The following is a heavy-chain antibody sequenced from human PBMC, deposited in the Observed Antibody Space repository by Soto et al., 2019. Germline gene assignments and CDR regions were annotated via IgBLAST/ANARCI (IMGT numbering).Heavy chain of an antibody. D-gene: IGHD1-20*01. J-gene: IGHJ4*02. CDR2: ISYDGSNK. CDR1: GFTFSSSG. Sequence: QVQLVESGGGVVQPGRSLRLSCAASGFTFSSSGMHWVRQAPGKGLEWVAVISYDGSNKFYADSVKGRFSISRDNFRNTLYLKMNSLRAEDTAVYYCAKEFHSWNYSDYWGQGTLVTVSS. CDR3: AKEFHSWNYSDY. V-gene: IGHV3-30*18.